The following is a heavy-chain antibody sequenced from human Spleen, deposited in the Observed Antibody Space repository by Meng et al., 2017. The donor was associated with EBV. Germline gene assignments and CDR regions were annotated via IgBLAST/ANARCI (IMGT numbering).Heavy chain of an antibody. D-gene: IGHD1-7*01. CDR1: GFIFSDHY. Sequence: QVPPVGSGGGFVKPGGSLRLSCAASGFIFSDHYMSWLRQAPGKGLEWISYISSSDSTPYYADSVKGRFTISRDNAKNSLYLQMSSLRAEDTAVYYCAPPAGTTVAWGQGTLVTVSS. V-gene: IGHV3-11*01. CDR3: APPAGTTVA. J-gene: IGHJ4*02. CDR2: ISSSDSTP.